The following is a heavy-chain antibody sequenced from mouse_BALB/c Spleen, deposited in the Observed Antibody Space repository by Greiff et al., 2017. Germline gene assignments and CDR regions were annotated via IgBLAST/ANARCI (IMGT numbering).Heavy chain of an antibody. V-gene: IGHV1S29*02. Sequence: EVQLQESGPELVKPGASVKISCKASGYTFTDYNMHWVKQSHGKSLEWIGYIYPYNGGTGYNQKFKSKATSTVDNSYSTAYMEIRSLTSEDSAVYYCANGITHYFDVWGAGTTVTVSS. CDR2: IYPYNGGT. J-gene: IGHJ1*01. CDR1: GYTFTDYN. D-gene: IGHD2-4*01. CDR3: ANGITHYFDV.